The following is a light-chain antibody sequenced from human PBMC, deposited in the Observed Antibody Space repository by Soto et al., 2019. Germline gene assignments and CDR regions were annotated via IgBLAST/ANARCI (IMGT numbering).Light chain of an antibody. CDR2: GAS. J-gene: IGKJ2*01. V-gene: IGKV3-15*01. CDR1: QSVGSN. CDR3: QQYTNWPYS. Sequence: EIVMTQSPATLSVSPGERASLSCRASQSVGSNLAWYQQTAGQAPRPLIYGASTMATGITASLSGSGSGTEITLTISSLQPEDFAVYSCQQYTNWPYSFGQGTKLEIK.